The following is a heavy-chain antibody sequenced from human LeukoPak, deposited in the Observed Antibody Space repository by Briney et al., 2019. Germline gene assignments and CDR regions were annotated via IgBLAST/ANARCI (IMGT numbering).Heavy chain of an antibody. D-gene: IGHD3-3*01. CDR1: GLTVSSNF. V-gene: IGHV3-66*01. Sequence: GGSLRLSCAASGLTVSSNFMSWVRQAPGKGLEWVSVIYAGGSTYFADSVKGRFTISRDISKNTLYLQMNSLRAEDTAVYYCAKDLIDYDFWSGYFGDWGQGTLVTVSS. J-gene: IGHJ4*02. CDR2: IYAGGST. CDR3: AKDLIDYDFWSGYFGD.